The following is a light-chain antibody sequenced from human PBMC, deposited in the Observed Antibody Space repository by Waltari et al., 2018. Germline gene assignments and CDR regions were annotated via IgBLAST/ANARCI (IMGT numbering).Light chain of an antibody. V-gene: IGKV3-15*01. J-gene: IGKJ2*01. CDR2: GAS. Sequence: EILMTQSPPTLSVSPGERATLSCRASQSISRYLAWYQQKPGQAPRLLIYGASTRATGIPARFSGSGSGTEFTLTISSLQSEDFAVYYCQQYNNWRTFGQGTKLEIK. CDR1: QSISRY. CDR3: QQYNNWRT.